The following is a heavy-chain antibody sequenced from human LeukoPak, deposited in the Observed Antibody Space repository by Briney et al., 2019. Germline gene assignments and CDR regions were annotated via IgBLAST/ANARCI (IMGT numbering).Heavy chain of an antibody. J-gene: IGHJ4*02. CDR2: IHSSGGS. CDR1: GASISNYY. V-gene: IGHV4-4*09. D-gene: IGHD1-26*01. Sequence: SETLSLTCTVSGASISNYYWSWIRQAPEKGLEWMGHIHSSGGSRSFPSLKSRLTMSIDTSRNQLSLKRPSVTAAYTAVYFCARLGSYHDFWGQGALVTVSS. CDR3: ARLGSYHDF.